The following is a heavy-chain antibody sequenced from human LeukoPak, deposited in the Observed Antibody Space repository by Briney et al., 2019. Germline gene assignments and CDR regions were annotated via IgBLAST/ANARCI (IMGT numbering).Heavy chain of an antibody. D-gene: IGHD3-22*01. CDR1: SASITSSNY. Sequence: PSETLSLTCAVSSASITSSNYWSWVRPPPGKGLEWIGEINRSGTTNYNPSLRSRVTISVDKSKNQFSLKLSSVTAADTAFYYCARWYYTGSGYYYDFWGQGTLVTVSS. V-gene: IGHV4-4*02. CDR2: INRSGTT. J-gene: IGHJ4*02. CDR3: ARWYYTGSGYYYDF.